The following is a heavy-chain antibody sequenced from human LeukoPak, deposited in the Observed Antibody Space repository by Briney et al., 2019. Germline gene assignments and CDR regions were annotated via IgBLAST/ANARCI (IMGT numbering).Heavy chain of an antibody. J-gene: IGHJ4*02. V-gene: IGHV3-23*01. CDR3: AKPVGSSSWYDY. CDR2: ISGSGGST. Sequence: GGSLRLSCAASGFTSSSYAMSWVRQAPGKGLEWVSAISGSGGSTYYADSVKGRFTISRDNSKNTLYLQMNSLRAEDTAVYYCAKPVGSSSWYDYWGQGTLVTVSS. D-gene: IGHD6-13*01. CDR1: GFTSSSYA.